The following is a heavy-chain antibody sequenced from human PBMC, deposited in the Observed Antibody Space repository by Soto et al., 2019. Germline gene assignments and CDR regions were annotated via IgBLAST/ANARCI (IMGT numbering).Heavy chain of an antibody. Sequence: SVKVSCKASGGTFSSYAISWVRQAPGQGLEWMGGIIPIFGTANYAQKFQGRVTITADESTSTAYMELSSLRSEDTAVYYCARDSGIAARHYYYGMDVWGQGTTVTVSS. J-gene: IGHJ6*02. D-gene: IGHD6-6*01. CDR2: IIPIFGTA. CDR3: ARDSGIAARHYYYGMDV. CDR1: GGTFSSYA. V-gene: IGHV1-69*13.